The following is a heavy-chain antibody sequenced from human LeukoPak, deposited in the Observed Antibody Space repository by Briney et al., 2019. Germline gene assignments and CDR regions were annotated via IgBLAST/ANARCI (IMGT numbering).Heavy chain of an antibody. CDR1: GYTFTSYD. D-gene: IGHD6-19*01. Sequence: GASVKVSCKASGYTFTSYDINWVRQAPGQGLEWMGGIIPIFGTANYAQKFQGRVTITADKSTSTAYMELSSLRSEDTAVYYCAGQGLISANWFDPWGQGTLVTVSS. V-gene: IGHV1-69*06. CDR3: AGQGLISANWFDP. CDR2: IIPIFGTA. J-gene: IGHJ5*02.